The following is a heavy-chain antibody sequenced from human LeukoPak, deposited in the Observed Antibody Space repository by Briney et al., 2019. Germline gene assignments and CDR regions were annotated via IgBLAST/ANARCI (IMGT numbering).Heavy chain of an antibody. Sequence: GTLRLSCAASGFTFSDNAMNWVRQGPGQGLEWVSSISGGGSYISYADSVKGRFTVSRDNAQDSLFLQMRSLRDEDTAVYYCARRPALYCTSSSCLDGVDWGQGTLVSVSS. V-gene: IGHV3-21*01. J-gene: IGHJ4*02. D-gene: IGHD2-2*01. CDR1: GFTFSDNA. CDR2: ISGGGSYI. CDR3: ARRPALYCTSSSCLDGVD.